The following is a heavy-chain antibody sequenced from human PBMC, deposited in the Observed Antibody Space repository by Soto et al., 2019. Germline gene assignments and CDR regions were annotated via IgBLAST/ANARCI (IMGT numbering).Heavy chain of an antibody. V-gene: IGHV4-39*01. Sequence: SETLSLTCTVYGGSISSSSYYWGWIRQPPGKGLEWIGSIYYSGSTYYNPSLKSRVTISVDTSKNQFSLKLSSVTAADTAVYYCARQESGWFEPWGKGTLVTVS. D-gene: IGHD1-1*01. J-gene: IGHJ5*02. CDR1: GGSISSSSYY. CDR3: ARQESGWFEP. CDR2: IYYSGST.